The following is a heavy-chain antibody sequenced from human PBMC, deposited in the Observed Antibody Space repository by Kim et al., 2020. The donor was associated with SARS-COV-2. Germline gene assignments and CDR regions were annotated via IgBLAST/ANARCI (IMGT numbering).Heavy chain of an antibody. Sequence: SETLSLTCTVSGGSISSSSYYWGWIRQPPGKGLEWIGSIYYSGSTNYNPTLKSRVSISVDTSKNQFYLKLSSVTAADTAVYYCARHSGWIRLCYIDYWGQGTLVTVSS. J-gene: IGHJ4*02. CDR3: ARHSGWIRLCYIDY. CDR1: GGSISSSSYY. CDR2: IYYSGST. V-gene: IGHV4-39*01. D-gene: IGHD5-18*01.